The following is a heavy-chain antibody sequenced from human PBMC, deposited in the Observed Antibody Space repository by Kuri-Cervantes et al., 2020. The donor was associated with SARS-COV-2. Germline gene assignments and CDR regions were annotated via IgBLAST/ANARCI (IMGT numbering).Heavy chain of an antibody. Sequence: ASVKVSCKASGYTFTGYYMHWVRQAPGQGLEWMGWINPNSGGTNYAQKFQGRVTMTRDTSISTAYMELSRLRSDDTAVYYCARVRITIFGGVTPNYWYFDFWGRGTLVTVSS. CDR2: INPNSGGT. D-gene: IGHD3-3*01. J-gene: IGHJ2*01. CDR3: ARVRITIFGGVTPNYWYFDF. V-gene: IGHV1-2*02. CDR1: GYTFTGYY.